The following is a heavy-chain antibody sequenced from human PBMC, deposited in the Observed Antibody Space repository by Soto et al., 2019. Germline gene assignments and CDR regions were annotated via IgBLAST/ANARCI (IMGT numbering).Heavy chain of an antibody. CDR3: AKDLLGISWLYYYYGMDV. CDR2: ISYDGSNK. V-gene: IGHV3-30*18. Sequence: SLRLSCAASGFTFSSYGMHWVRQAPGKGLEWVAVISYDGSNKYYADSVKGRFTISRDNSKNTLYLQMNSLRAEDTAVYYCAKDLLGISWLYYYYGMDVWGQGTTVTVSS. J-gene: IGHJ6*02. D-gene: IGHD6-13*01. CDR1: GFTFSSYG.